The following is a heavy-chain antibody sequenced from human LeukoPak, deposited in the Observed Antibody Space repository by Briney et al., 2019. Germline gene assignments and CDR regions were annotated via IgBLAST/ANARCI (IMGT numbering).Heavy chain of an antibody. D-gene: IGHD5-18*01. V-gene: IGHV4-4*07. CDR1: GGSISSYY. CDR3: ALKGGYSYGYDY. CDR2: IYTNSGST. Sequence: PSETLSLTCTVSGGSISSYYWSWIRQPAGKGLEWVGRIYTNSGSTSYNPSLKSRVTISIDTSKNQFSLNLNSVTAADTAVYYCALKGGYSYGYDYWGQGTLVTVSS. J-gene: IGHJ4*02.